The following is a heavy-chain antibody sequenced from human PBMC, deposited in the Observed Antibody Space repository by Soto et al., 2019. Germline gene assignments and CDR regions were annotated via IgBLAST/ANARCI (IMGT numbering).Heavy chain of an antibody. J-gene: IGHJ4*02. CDR2: INAGNGNT. Sequence: GASVKVSCKASGYTFTSYAMHWVRQAPGQRLEWMGWINAGNGNTKYSQKFQGRVTMTRDTSTSTVYMELSSLRSEDTAVYYCARAYYYDSSGYLRPSTEIDYWGQGTLVTVSS. V-gene: IGHV1-3*01. D-gene: IGHD3-22*01. CDR1: GYTFTSYA. CDR3: ARAYYYDSSGYLRPSTEIDY.